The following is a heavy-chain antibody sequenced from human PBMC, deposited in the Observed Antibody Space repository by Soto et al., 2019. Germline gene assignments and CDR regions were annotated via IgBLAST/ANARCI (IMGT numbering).Heavy chain of an antibody. CDR2: IDPAGGTT. D-gene: IGHD2-15*01. CDR1: GFPFSTYV. J-gene: IGHJ4*02. Sequence: GGSLRLSCSASGFPFSTYVMSWVRQAPGKGLERVSTIDPAGGTTNYADSVRGRFTISRDNSRNTLYLQMNSLRVEDTAVHYCAKGGYPGYCSGGSCPYYSDYWGQGALVTVSS. CDR3: AKGGYPGYCSGGSCPYYSDY. V-gene: IGHV3-23*01.